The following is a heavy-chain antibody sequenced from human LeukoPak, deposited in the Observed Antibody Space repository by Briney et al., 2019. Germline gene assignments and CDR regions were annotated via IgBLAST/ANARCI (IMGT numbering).Heavy chain of an antibody. CDR3: ARESWSSLT. V-gene: IGHV3-7*01. J-gene: IGHJ5*02. Sequence: GGSLRLSCAASGFSFSGYWMSWVRQAPGKGLEWVANVKGDGNGNNYVDSVKGRFTISRDNAKNSLYLQMNSLRAEDTAVYYCARESWSSLTWGQGTLVTVSS. CDR1: GFSFSGYW. CDR2: VKGDGNGN. D-gene: IGHD2-2*01.